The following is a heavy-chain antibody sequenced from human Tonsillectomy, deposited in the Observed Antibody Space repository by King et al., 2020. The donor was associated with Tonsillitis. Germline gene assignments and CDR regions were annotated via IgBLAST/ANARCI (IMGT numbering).Heavy chain of an antibody. CDR1: GFTFRSNA. CDR3: AKSVRRTWIQLWKGNYFDY. J-gene: IGHJ4*02. D-gene: IGHD5-18*01. V-gene: IGHV3-23*04. Sequence: VQLVESGGGLVQPGGSLRLSCAASGFTFRSNAMSWVCQAPGKGLDWGSAISGSGGSTYYADSVKVRFTISRDNSKNTLYLQMNSLRADDTAVYYCAKSVRRTWIQLWKGNYFDYWGQGTLVTVSS. CDR2: ISGSGGST.